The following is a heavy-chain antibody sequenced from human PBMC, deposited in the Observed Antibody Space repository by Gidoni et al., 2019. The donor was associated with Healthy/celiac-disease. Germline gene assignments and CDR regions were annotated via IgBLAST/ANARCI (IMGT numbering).Heavy chain of an antibody. CDR1: GFTVSSNY. J-gene: IGHJ6*02. V-gene: IGHV3-53*01. CDR2: IYSGGST. D-gene: IGHD6-13*01. Sequence: EVQLVESGGGLIQPGGSLRLSCAASGFTVSSNYMSWVRQAPGKGLEWVSVIYSGGSTYYADSVKGRFTISRDNSKNTLYLQMNSLRAEDTAVYYCARVAYSSSWPHYYYYGMDVWGQGTTVTVSS. CDR3: ARVAYSSSWPHYYYYGMDV.